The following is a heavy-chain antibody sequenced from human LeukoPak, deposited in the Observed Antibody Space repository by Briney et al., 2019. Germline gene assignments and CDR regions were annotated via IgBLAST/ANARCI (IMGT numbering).Heavy chain of an antibody. J-gene: IGHJ2*01. V-gene: IGHV1-2*02. CDR1: GYTFTANY. CDR3: ASASLGDSSAYYQRPYWYFDL. CDR2: INPNSGGT. D-gene: IGHD3-22*01. Sequence: GASVKVSCKASGYTFTANYIHWVRQAPGQGLEWMGWINPNSGGTDYAQKFLGRVTMTRDTSISTAYMELSRLTSDDTAVYYCASASLGDSSAYYQRPYWYFDLWGRGTLVTVSS.